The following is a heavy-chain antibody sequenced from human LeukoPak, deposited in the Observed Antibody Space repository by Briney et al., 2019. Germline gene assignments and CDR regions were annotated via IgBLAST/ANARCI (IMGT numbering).Heavy chain of an antibody. D-gene: IGHD3-3*01. CDR3: ASGKGHDFWSGYLSWFDP. CDR2: ISSSSSTI. CDR1: GLTFSSYS. Sequence: PGGSLRLSCVASGLTFSSYSMNWVRQAPGKGLEWISYISSSSSTIYYADSVKGRFTISRDNAKNSLYLQMYSLRAEDTAVYYCASGKGHDFWSGYLSWFDPWGQGTLVTVSS. V-gene: IGHV3-48*04. J-gene: IGHJ5*02.